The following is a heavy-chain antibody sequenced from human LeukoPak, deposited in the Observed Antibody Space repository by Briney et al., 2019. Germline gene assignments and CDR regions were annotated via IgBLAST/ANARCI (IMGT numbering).Heavy chain of an antibody. D-gene: IGHD3-3*01. J-gene: IGHJ5*02. CDR3: ARFSNYDSTEGDNWFDP. Sequence: GASVKVSCKASGYTFTGYYMHWVRQAPGQGLEWMGWINPNSGGTNYAQKFQGRVTMTRDTSISTAYMELSRLRSDDTAVYYCARFSNYDSTEGDNWFDPWGQGTLATVSS. CDR1: GYTFTGYY. V-gene: IGHV1-2*02. CDR2: INPNSGGT.